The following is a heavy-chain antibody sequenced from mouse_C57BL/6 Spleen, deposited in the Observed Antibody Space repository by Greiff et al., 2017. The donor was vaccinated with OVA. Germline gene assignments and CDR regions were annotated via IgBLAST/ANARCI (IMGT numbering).Heavy chain of an antibody. D-gene: IGHD2-1*01. Sequence: VQLQESDAELVKPGASVKISCKVSGYTFTDHTIHWMKQRPEQGLEWIGYIYPRDGSTKSNEKFKGKATLTADKSSSTAYMQLNSLTSEDSAVYFCARGRDYGNSFAYWGQGTLVTVSA. V-gene: IGHV1-78*01. CDR1: GYTFTDHT. CDR2: IYPRDGST. J-gene: IGHJ3*01. CDR3: ARGRDYGNSFAY.